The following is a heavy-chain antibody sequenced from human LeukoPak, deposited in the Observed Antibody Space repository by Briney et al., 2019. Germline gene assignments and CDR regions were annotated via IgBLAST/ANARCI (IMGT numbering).Heavy chain of an antibody. J-gene: IGHJ4*02. Sequence: GGSLRLSCAASGFTFSSYAMSWVRQAPGKGLEWVSAISGSGGSTYYAGSVKGRFTISRDNSKNALYLQMNSLRAEDTAVYYCAKALAAAGPFDYWGQGTLVTVSS. CDR2: ISGSGGST. V-gene: IGHV3-23*01. CDR3: AKALAAAGPFDY. CDR1: GFTFSSYA. D-gene: IGHD6-13*01.